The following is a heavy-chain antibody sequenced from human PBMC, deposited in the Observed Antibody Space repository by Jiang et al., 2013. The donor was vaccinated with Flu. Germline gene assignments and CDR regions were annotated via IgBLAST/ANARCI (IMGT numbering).Heavy chain of an antibody. V-gene: IGHV1-18*01. D-gene: IGHD2-2*01. CDR3: ARDLDCSSTSCYAGWFDP. Sequence: GAEVKKPGASVKVSCKASGYSFTSYSIHWVRQAPGQGLEWMGWISAYNGNTNYAQKLQGRVTMTTDTSTSTAYMELRSLRSDDTAVYYCARDLDCSSTSCYAGWFDPWGQGTLVTVSS. CDR2: ISAYNGNT. J-gene: IGHJ5*02. CDR1: GYSFTSYS.